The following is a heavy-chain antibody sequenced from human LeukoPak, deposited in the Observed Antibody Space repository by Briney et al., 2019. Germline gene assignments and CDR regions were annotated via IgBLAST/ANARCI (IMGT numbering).Heavy chain of an antibody. D-gene: IGHD3-10*01. V-gene: IGHV4-59*12. J-gene: IGHJ3*02. CDR2: MYYTGST. Sequence: SETLSLTCTVSGESISGFYWNWIRQSPGKGLEWIGYMYYTGSTNYNPSLKSRVTISIDTSKNQFSLKLSSVTAADTAVYYCARDCEVREAPDAFDIWGQGTMVTVSS. CDR3: ARDCEVREAPDAFDI. CDR1: GESISGFY.